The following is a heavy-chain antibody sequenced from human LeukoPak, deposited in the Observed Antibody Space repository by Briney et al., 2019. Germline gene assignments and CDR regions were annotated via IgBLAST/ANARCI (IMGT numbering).Heavy chain of an antibody. J-gene: IGHJ5*02. CDR2: IIPIFGTA. Sequence: WASVKVSCKASGGTFSSYAISWVRQAPGQGLEWMGGIIPIFGTANYAQKFQGRVTITADESTSTAYMELSSLRSEDTAVYYCARAGMARINWFDPWGQGTLVTVSS. CDR3: ARAGMARINWFDP. D-gene: IGHD1-14*01. CDR1: GGTFSSYA. V-gene: IGHV1-69*13.